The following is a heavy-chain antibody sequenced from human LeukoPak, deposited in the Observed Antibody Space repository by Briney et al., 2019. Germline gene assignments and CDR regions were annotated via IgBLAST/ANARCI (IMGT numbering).Heavy chain of an antibody. CDR1: GFTFSDYY. CDR2: ISSSSSYT. CDR3: ARDLGYCSSTSCSPWGY. J-gene: IGHJ4*02. D-gene: IGHD2-2*01. V-gene: IGHV3-11*06. Sequence: GSLRLSCAASGFTFSDYYMSWIRQAPGKGLEWVSYISSSSSYTNYADSVKGRFTISRDNAKNSLYLQMNSLRAEDTAVYYCARDLGYCSSTSCSPWGYWGQGTLVTVPS.